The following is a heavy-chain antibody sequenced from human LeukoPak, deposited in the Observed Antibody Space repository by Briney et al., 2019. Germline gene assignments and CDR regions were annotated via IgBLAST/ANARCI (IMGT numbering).Heavy chain of an antibody. CDR2: INPNSGGT. V-gene: IGHV1-2*02. D-gene: IGHD2-2*01. J-gene: IGHJ4*02. CDR1: GNSLTGYN. Sequence: ASVKVSCKASGNSLTGYNMYWVRQAPGQGLEWMGWINPNSGGTSYAQKFQGRVTMTRDTSISTAYMELSRLRSDDTAVYYCARAVVLVPAAMPADYWGQGTLVTVSS. CDR3: ARAVVLVPAAMPADY.